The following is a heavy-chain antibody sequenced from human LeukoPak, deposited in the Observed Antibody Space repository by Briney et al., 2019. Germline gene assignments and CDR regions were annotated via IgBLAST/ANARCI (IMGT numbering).Heavy chain of an antibody. Sequence: GESLKISCKGSGYSFTSYWIGWVRQMPGKGLEWMGIIYPGDSDTRYSPSFQGQVTISADKSISTAYLQWSSLKAPDTAMYYCARGGYCSSTSCYNLPFDYWGQGTLVTVSS. CDR2: IYPGDSDT. J-gene: IGHJ4*02. CDR1: GYSFTSYW. V-gene: IGHV5-51*01. CDR3: ARGGYCSSTSCYNLPFDY. D-gene: IGHD2-2*02.